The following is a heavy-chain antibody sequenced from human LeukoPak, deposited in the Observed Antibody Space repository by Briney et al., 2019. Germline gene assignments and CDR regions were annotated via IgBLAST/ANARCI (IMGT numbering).Heavy chain of an antibody. D-gene: IGHD7-27*01. V-gene: IGHV3-30*02. CDR3: AKVTGDLDDY. Sequence: LSGGFLRLSCAASGFTFSSYGMHWVRQAPGKGLEWVAFIRYDGSNKYYADSVKGRFTISRDNSKNTLYLQMNSLRAEDTAVYYCAKVTGDLDDYWGQGTLVTVSS. J-gene: IGHJ4*02. CDR2: IRYDGSNK. CDR1: GFTFSSYG.